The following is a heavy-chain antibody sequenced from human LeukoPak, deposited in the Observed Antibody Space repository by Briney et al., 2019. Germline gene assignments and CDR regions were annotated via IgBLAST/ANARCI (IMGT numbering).Heavy chain of an antibody. Sequence: GGSLILSCAVPGFTLSSYSMNWGRQAPGKGLEWVSYISSSSSDIFYAASVKGRFTISRDNAENSIYLQMNSLRDEDTAVYYCARPAYYYDSSGAGARGYWYFDLWGRGTLVTVSS. D-gene: IGHD3-22*01. CDR3: ARPAYYYDSSGAGARGYWYFDL. V-gene: IGHV3-21*01. CDR1: GFTLSSYS. CDR2: ISSSSSDI. J-gene: IGHJ2*01.